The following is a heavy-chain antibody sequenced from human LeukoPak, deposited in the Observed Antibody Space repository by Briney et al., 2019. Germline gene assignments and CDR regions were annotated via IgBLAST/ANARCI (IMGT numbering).Heavy chain of an antibody. CDR3: VRGNSGYGNFDQ. D-gene: IGHD5-12*01. CDR2: IKSDGSST. J-gene: IGHJ4*02. V-gene: IGHV3-74*01. Sequence: HPSETLSLTCAVYGGSFSGYYWSWIRQAPGKGLMWVSRIKSDGSSTSYADSVKGRFTISRDNTKNTMFLQMNSLRAEDTAVYYCVRGNSGYGNFDQWGQGTLVTVSS. CDR1: GGSFSGYY.